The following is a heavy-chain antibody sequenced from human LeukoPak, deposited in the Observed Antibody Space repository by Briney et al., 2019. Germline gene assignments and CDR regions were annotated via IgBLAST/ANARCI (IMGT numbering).Heavy chain of an antibody. CDR2: IYYSGST. CDR3: ARKTYHGAFDI. CDR1: GGSISSYY. D-gene: IGHD2-2*01. Sequence: SETLSLTCTVSGGSISSYYWSWIRQPPGNRLEWIGYIYYSGSTNYNPSLKSRVTISVDTSKNQFSLKLSPVTAADTAVYYCARKTYHGAFDIWGQGTMVTVSS. J-gene: IGHJ3*02. V-gene: IGHV4-59*01.